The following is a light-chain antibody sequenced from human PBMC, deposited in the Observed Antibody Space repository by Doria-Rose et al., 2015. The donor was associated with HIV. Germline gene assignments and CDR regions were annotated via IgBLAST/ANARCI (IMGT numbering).Light chain of an antibody. CDR2: DGS. CDR1: QSFSSTY. CDR3: HQYGTSWT. Sequence: TQSPGTLSLSPGERATLSRRASQSFSSTYLAWYQQKPGQAPRLLIYDGSTRATGIPDRFSASGSGTDFTLTINRLEPEDFALYYCHQYGTSWTFGQGTKVEI. V-gene: IGKV3-20*01. J-gene: IGKJ1*01.